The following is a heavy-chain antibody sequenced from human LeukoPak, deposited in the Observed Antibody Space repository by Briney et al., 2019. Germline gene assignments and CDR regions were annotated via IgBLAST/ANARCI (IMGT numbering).Heavy chain of an antibody. D-gene: IGHD2-15*01. V-gene: IGHV3-48*01. CDR1: GFTFKRDS. CDR3: ARDSGGIEDAFDI. Sequence: GGSLRLSCVASGFTFKRDSMNWVRQAPGKGLEWVSYISGSSNTIHYADSVQGRFTVSRDNDKKSLYLQMNSLRAEDTALYYCARDSGGIEDAFDIWGHGTMVTVSS. CDR2: ISGSSNTI. J-gene: IGHJ3*02.